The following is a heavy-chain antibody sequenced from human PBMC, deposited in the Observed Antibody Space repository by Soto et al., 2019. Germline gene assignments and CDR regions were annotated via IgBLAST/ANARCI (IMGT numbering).Heavy chain of an antibody. V-gene: IGHV3-23*01. CDR3: AKDPNQLIVYLEN. CDR2: ISDNGGTT. Sequence: SLRLSCAASEFTFSNYAMSWVRQAPGKGLEWVSSISDNGGTTYYADSVKGRFTISRDNSKNTLYLQMNSLRAEDTAVYYCAKDPNQLIVYLENGGQGTQVNVSS. CDR1: EFTFSNYA. J-gene: IGHJ4*02. D-gene: IGHD3-22*01.